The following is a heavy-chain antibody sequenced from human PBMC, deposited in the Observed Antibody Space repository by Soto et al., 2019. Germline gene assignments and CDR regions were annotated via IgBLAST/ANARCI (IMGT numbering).Heavy chain of an antibody. J-gene: IGHJ4*02. D-gene: IGHD3-22*01. V-gene: IGHV1-3*05. CDR1: GYTFTSYA. Sequence: QVQLVQSGAEEKKPGASVKVSCKASGYTFTSYAMHWGRQAPGQRLEWMGWIHAGNGNTKYSQKFQGRVTITRDTSASTAYMEPSSLRAEDTAVYYCARGSGPMIEWHWGQGTLVTVSS. CDR2: IHAGNGNT. CDR3: ARGSGPMIEWH.